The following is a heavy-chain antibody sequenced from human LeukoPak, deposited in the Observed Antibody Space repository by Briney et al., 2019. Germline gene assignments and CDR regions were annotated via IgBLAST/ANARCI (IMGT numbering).Heavy chain of an antibody. D-gene: IGHD2-2*01. Sequence: PGGSLRLSCAASGFTFSSYSMNWVRQAPGKGLEWVSSISSSSSYIYYADSVKGRFTISRDNAKNSLYLQMNSLRAEDTAVYYCARYCSSTSCYDYYYYYMDVWGKGTTVTVSS. CDR1: GFTFSSYS. CDR2: ISSSSSYI. J-gene: IGHJ6*03. V-gene: IGHV3-21*01. CDR3: ARYCSSTSCYDYYYYYMDV.